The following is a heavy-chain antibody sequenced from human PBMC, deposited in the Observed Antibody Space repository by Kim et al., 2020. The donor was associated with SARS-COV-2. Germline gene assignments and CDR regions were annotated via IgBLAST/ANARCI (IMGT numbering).Heavy chain of an antibody. CDR1: GFTFSSYS. J-gene: IGHJ5*02. Sequence: GGSLRLSCAASGFTFSSYSMNWVRQAPGKGLEWVSYISSSSSTIYYADSVKGRFTISRDNAKNSLYLQMNSLRDEDTAVYYCARALVRDIVVVVAATRQNWFDPWGQGTLVTVSS. CDR2: ISSSSSTI. V-gene: IGHV3-48*02. CDR3: ARALVRDIVVVVAATRQNWFDP. D-gene: IGHD2-15*01.